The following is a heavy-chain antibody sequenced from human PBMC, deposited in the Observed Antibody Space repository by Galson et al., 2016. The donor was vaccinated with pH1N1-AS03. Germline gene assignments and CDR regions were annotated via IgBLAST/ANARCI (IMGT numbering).Heavy chain of an antibody. J-gene: IGHJ4*02. CDR1: GGSISSGGYY. D-gene: IGHD1-26*01. Sequence: LSLTCTVSGGSISSGGYYWNWIRQHPGKGLEWIGYIFYSGSTYYNPSLESLVSISVDTSKNQFSLKLKSVTAADTAVYYCARQDSGAYYLDSWGPGTLVTVSS. V-gene: IGHV4-31*01. CDR2: IFYSGST. CDR3: ARQDSGAYYLDS.